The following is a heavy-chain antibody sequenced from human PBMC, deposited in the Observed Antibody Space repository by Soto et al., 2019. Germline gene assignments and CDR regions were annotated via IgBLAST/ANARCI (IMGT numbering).Heavy chain of an antibody. D-gene: IGHD1-26*01. V-gene: IGHV5-10-1*01. Sequence: PGESLKISFQGSGYSFTTYLVSWVRQMPGKGLEWMGKIDPGDSSTNYSPSFRGHITISVDRSINTAHLQFSSLKAADTAVYYCARLEKWYYNYYGLDVWGQGTMVTVSS. CDR2: IDPGDSST. J-gene: IGHJ6*02. CDR3: ARLEKWYYNYYGLDV. CDR1: GYSFTTYL.